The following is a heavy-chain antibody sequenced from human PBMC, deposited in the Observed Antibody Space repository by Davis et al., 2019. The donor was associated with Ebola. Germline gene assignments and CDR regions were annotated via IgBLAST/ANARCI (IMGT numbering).Heavy chain of an antibody. J-gene: IGHJ2*01. D-gene: IGHD3-16*01. CDR1: GFTFSSYW. CDR2: VNWNGGTT. V-gene: IGHV3-20*01. CDR3: ARDGGVRWNYVQYFDL. Sequence: GESLKISCAASGFTFSSYWMSWVRQAPGKGLEWVSGVNWNGGTTGYANSVKGRFTISRDNARNSLYLQMNSLGAEDTAFYHCARDGGVRWNYVQYFDLWGRGTLVTVSP.